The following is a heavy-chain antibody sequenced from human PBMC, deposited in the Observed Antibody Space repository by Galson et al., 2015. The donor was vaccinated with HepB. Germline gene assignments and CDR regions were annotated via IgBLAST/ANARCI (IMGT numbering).Heavy chain of an antibody. CDR2: IYSGGNSRYSGST. CDR3: ARASTKLSHFCIDN. J-gene: IGHJ3*02. Sequence: VSGDSIRSYYWTWVRQPPGKGLEWIGYIYSGGNSRYSGSTNYNPSLKSRVTMSVDTAKNQFFLKLTSVTAAETAVYYCARASTKLSHFCIDNWGQVTMFTVSS. CDR1: GDSIRSYY. V-gene: IGHV4-59*01. D-gene: IGHD1-14*01.